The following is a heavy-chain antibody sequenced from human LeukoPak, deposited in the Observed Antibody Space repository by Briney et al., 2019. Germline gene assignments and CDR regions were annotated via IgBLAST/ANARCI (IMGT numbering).Heavy chain of an antibody. CDR3: ARDYYYDSSGYYLH. D-gene: IGHD3-22*01. V-gene: IGHV3-11*04. CDR2: ISSSGSTI. CDR1: GFTFSDYY. J-gene: IGHJ4*02. Sequence: GGSLRLSCAASGFTFSDYYMSWIRQAPGKGLEWVSYISSSGSTIYYADSVKGRFTISRGNARNSLYLQMNSLRAEDTAVYYCARDYYYDSSGYYLHWGQGTLVTVSS.